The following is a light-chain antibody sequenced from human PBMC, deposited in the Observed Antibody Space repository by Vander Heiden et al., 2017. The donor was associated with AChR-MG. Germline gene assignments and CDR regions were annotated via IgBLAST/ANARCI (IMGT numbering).Light chain of an antibody. CDR1: QSLVSSDGNTY. CDR3: MQGTHWPPFT. Sequence: DVVMTQSPLSLPVTLGQPASISCRSSQSLVSSDGNTYLNWFQQRQGKSPRRLSYKVSNRDAGVPDRFSGSGSGTDFTLKISRVEAEDVGVYYCMQGTHWPPFTFGPGTKVDIK. J-gene: IGKJ3*01. V-gene: IGKV2-30*01. CDR2: KVS.